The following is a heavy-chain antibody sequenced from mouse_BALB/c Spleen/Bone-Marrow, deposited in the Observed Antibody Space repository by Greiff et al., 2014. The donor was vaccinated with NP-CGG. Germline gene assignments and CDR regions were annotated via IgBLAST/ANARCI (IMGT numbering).Heavy chain of an antibody. CDR3: ARYDGPAWFAY. CDR2: INPSNGRT. CDR1: GYTFISYW. Sequence: QVQLQQSGAELVKPGASVKLSCKASGYTFISYWIHWVKLRPGHGLEWIGEINPSNGRTNYNEKFKNKATLTVDKSSSTAYIQLSSLTSEDSAVYYCARYDGPAWFAYWGQGTLVTVS. J-gene: IGHJ3*01. D-gene: IGHD2-3*01. V-gene: IGHV1S81*02.